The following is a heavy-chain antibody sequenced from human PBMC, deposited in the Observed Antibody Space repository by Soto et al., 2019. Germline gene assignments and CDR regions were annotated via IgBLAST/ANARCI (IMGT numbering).Heavy chain of an antibody. CDR2: ISGSGGST. D-gene: IGHD3-10*01. CDR1: GFTFSSYA. CDR3: AKFEAGYYGSGSYYPLTWDY. V-gene: IGHV3-23*01. Sequence: GGSLRLSCAASGFTFSSYAMSWVRQAPGKGLEWVSAISGSGGSTYYADSVKGRFTISRDNSKNTLYLQMNSLRAEDTAVYYCAKFEAGYYGSGSYYPLTWDYWGQGTLVTVSS. J-gene: IGHJ4*02.